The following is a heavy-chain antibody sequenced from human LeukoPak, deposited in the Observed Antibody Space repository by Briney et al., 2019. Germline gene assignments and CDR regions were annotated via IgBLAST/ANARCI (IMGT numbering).Heavy chain of an antibody. V-gene: IGHV3-30-3*01. D-gene: IGHD4-17*01. Sequence: PGRSLRPSCAASGFTFSSYAMHWVRQAPGKGLEWVAVISYDGSNKYYADSVKGRFTISRDNSKNTLYLQMNSLRAEDTAVYYCASLDTVTPHDYWGQGTLVTVSS. CDR1: GFTFSSYA. CDR3: ASLDTVTPHDY. J-gene: IGHJ4*02. CDR2: ISYDGSNK.